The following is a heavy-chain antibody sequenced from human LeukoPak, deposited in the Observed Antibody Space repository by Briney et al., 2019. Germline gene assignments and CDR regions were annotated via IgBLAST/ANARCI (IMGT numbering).Heavy chain of an antibody. D-gene: IGHD1-26*01. J-gene: IGHJ3*02. CDR2: IYYSGST. CDR3: ARDRYSGSYSDAFDI. CDR1: GGSNSSYY. Sequence: PSETLSLTCTVSGGSNSSYYWSWIRQPPGKGLVWSGYIYYSGSTNYNPSLKSRVTISVDTSKNQFSLELSSVTAADTAVYYCARDRYSGSYSDAFDIWGQGTMVTVSS. V-gene: IGHV4-59*01.